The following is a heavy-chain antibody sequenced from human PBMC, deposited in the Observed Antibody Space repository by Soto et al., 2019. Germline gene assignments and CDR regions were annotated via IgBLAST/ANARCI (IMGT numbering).Heavy chain of an antibody. CDR2: ISYDGSNK. CDR3: ARAWMVVAATGGPRDHYYYYGMDV. J-gene: IGHJ6*02. D-gene: IGHD2-15*01. Sequence: GGSLRLSCAASGFTFSSYAMHWFRQAPGKGLEWVAVISYDGSNKYYADSVKGRFTISRDNSKNTLYLQMNSLRAEDTAVYYCARAWMVVAATGGPRDHYYYYGMDVWGQGTTVTVSS. V-gene: IGHV3-30-3*01. CDR1: GFTFSSYA.